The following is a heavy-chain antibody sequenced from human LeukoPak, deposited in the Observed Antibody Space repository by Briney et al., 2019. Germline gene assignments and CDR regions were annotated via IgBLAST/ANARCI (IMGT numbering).Heavy chain of an antibody. CDR2: ISGSGGST. CDR3: AKDFSGGWYYFDY. J-gene: IGHJ4*02. V-gene: IGHV3-23*01. Sequence: GGSLRLSCAASGFTVSSNYMSWVRQAPGKGLEWVSSISGSGGSTYCADSVEGRFTISRDNSNNTLYLQMSSLRAEDTAVYYCAKDFSGGWYYFDYWGQGTLVTVSS. CDR1: GFTVSSNY. D-gene: IGHD6-19*01.